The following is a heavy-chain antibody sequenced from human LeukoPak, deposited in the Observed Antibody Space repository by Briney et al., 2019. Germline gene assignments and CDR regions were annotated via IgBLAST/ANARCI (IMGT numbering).Heavy chain of an antibody. Sequence: GGSLRLSCAASGFTFDDYAMHWVRQAPGKGLEWVSLISGDGGSTYYADSVKGRFTISRDNSKNSLYLQMNSLRTEDTALYYCAKAVIAVAGRDGGYYGMDVWGQGTTVTVSS. V-gene: IGHV3-43*02. CDR2: ISGDGGST. J-gene: IGHJ6*02. CDR1: GFTFDDYA. D-gene: IGHD6-19*01. CDR3: AKAVIAVAGRDGGYYGMDV.